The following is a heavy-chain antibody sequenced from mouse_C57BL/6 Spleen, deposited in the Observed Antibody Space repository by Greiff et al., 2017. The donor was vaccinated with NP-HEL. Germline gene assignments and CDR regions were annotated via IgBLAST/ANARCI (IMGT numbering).Heavy chain of an antibody. CDR3: ARDYGSSYRYFDV. Sequence: QVQLQQPGAELVMPGASVKLSCKASGYTFTSYWMHWVKQRPGQGLEWIGEIDPSDSYTKYNQKFKGKSTLTVDKSSSTAYMQLSSLTSADSAVYYCARDYGSSYRYFDVWGTGTTVTVPS. CDR2: IDPSDSYT. CDR1: GYTFTSYW. J-gene: IGHJ1*03. V-gene: IGHV1-69*01. D-gene: IGHD1-1*01.